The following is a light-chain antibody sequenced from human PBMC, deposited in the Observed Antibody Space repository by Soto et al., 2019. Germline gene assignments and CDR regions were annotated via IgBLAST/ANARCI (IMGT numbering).Light chain of an antibody. CDR2: SNN. CDR3: AAWDDSLNAYVV. Sequence: QSVLTQPPSASGTPGQRVTISCSGSSSNIGSNTVNWYQQLPGTAPKLLIYSNNQRPSGVPDRFSGSKSGTSASLAISGLQSEDEADDYCAAWDDSLNAYVVFGGGTKLNVL. J-gene: IGLJ2*01. CDR1: SSNIGSNT. V-gene: IGLV1-44*01.